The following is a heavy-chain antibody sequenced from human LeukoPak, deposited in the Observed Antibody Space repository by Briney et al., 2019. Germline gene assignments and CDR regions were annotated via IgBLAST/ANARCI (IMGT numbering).Heavy chain of an antibody. V-gene: IGHV4-30-4*01. Sequence: SETLSLTCTVSGDSISSGDYYWSWIRQPPGRGLEWIGYIYYSGDTYYNPSLKSRVTVSVDTSKNQFSLNLYSVTAADTAVYFCARARRDSYHFPHDTPFDPWGQGILVTVSS. D-gene: IGHD5-24*01. CDR3: ARARRDSYHFPHDTPFDP. CDR1: GDSISSGDYY. J-gene: IGHJ5*02. CDR2: IYYSGDT.